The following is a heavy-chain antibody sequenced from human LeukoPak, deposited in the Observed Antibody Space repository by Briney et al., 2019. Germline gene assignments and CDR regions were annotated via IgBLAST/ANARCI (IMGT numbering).Heavy chain of an antibody. D-gene: IGHD3-10*01. Sequence: SETLSLTCGVHGGSFSGYYWSWIRQPPGKGLGWDGESNHSGSTNYNPSLKSRVTISVDTSKNQFSLKLSSVTAADTAVYYCARMRRGYNWFDPWGQGTLVTVSS. CDR3: ARMRRGYNWFDP. CDR2: SNHSGST. V-gene: IGHV4-34*01. J-gene: IGHJ5*02. CDR1: GGSFSGYY.